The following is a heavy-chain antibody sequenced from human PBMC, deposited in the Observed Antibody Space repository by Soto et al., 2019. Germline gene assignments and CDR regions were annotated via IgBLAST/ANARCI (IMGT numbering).Heavy chain of an antibody. J-gene: IGHJ5*02. Sequence: GGSLRLSCAASGFTFSDYYMSWIRQAPGKGLEWVSYISSSGSTIYYADSVKGRFTISRDNAKNSLYLQMNSLRAEDTAVYCWASHYDFWSGYNWFDPWGQGTLVTVSS. CDR1: GFTFSDYY. CDR2: ISSSGSTI. D-gene: IGHD3-3*01. CDR3: ASHYDFWSGYNWFDP. V-gene: IGHV3-11*01.